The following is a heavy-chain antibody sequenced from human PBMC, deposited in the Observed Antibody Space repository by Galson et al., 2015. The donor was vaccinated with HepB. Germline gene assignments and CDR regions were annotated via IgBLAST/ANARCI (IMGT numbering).Heavy chain of an antibody. CDR2: INHSGST. Sequence: ETLSLTCAVYGGSFSGYYWSWIRQPPGKGLEWIGEINHSGSTNYNPSLKSRVTISVDTSKNQFSLKLSSVTAADTAVYYCARLGYSSSWHTSNSYFVYWGQGTLVTVSS. V-gene: IGHV4-34*01. CDR3: ARLGYSSSWHTSNSYFVY. J-gene: IGHJ4*02. D-gene: IGHD6-13*01. CDR1: GGSFSGYY.